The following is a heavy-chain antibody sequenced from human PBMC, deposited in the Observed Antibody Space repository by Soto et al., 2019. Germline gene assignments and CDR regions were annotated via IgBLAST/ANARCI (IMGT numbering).Heavy chain of an antibody. CDR1: GFSFSSNW. CDR2: ISRSGSST. D-gene: IGHD3-22*01. CDR3: AKGRPSSGYFDY. J-gene: IGHJ4*02. V-gene: IGHV3-23*01. Sequence: GGSLRLSCTASGFSFSSNWMSWVRQAPGKGPEWVSTISRSGSSTYCADSVKGRFTISRDNSKNSLYLQMNSLRAEDTAVYYCAKGRPSSGYFDYWGQGT.